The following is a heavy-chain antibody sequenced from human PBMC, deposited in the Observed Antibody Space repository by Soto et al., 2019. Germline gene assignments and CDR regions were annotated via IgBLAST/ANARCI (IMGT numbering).Heavy chain of an antibody. CDR1: GYTFSTIG. CDR3: ARDTESNRYND. CDR2: IRPDNGNT. D-gene: IGHD1-20*01. J-gene: IGHJ1*01. Sequence: ASVKVSCKASGYTFSTIGISWVRQAPGQGLEWVGWIRPDNGNTKSAQRLQGRVTLTTDTSASTAYMELRSLTSDDTAMYYCARDTESNRYNDWGQGTLVTVSS. V-gene: IGHV1-18*01.